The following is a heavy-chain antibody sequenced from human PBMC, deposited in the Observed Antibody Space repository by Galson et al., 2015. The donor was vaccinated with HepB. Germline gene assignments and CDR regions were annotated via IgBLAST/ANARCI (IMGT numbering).Heavy chain of an antibody. CDR1: GFTFSSYA. D-gene: IGHD6-6*01. J-gene: IGHJ4*02. CDR2: ISYHGSYK. Sequence: SLRLSCAASGFTFSSYAMHWVRQAPGKGLEWVALISYHGSYKYYADSVKGRFTISRDNSNNTLYLQMNSLRAEDTSVYYCTRGLAGRALDYWGQGTLVTVSS. CDR3: TRGLAGRALDY. V-gene: IGHV3-30-3*01.